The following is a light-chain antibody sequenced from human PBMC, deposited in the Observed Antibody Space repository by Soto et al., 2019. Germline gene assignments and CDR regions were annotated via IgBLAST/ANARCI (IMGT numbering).Light chain of an antibody. CDR3: TTYTASSPFYV. Sequence: QSALTQPASLSGSPGQSIAISCIGVRTDGDGHDYVSWYQQHPGQAPQLIIYDVYNRPSGVSDRFSGSKSGNTASLVISGLQAEDEADYFCTTYTASSPFYVFGAGTKVTVL. J-gene: IGLJ1*01. V-gene: IGLV2-14*03. CDR2: DVY. CDR1: RTDGDGHDY.